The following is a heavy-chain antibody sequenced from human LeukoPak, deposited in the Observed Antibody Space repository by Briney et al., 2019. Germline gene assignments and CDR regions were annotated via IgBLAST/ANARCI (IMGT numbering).Heavy chain of an antibody. J-gene: IGHJ4*02. CDR1: GGSFSGYY. D-gene: IGHD4-17*01. Sequence: SETLSLTCAVYGGSFSGYYWSWIRQPPGKGLEWIGEINHSGSTNYNPSLKSRVTISVDTSKNQFSLKLSSVTAADTAVYYCARVGYGDYRGGAGNFDYWGQGTLLTVSS. CDR3: ARVGYGDYRGGAGNFDY. V-gene: IGHV4-34*01. CDR2: INHSGST.